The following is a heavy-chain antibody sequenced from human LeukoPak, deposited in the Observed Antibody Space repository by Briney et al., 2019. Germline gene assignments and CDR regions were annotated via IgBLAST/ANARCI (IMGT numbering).Heavy chain of an antibody. J-gene: IGHJ3*01. V-gene: IGHV4-31*03. Sequence: PSETLSLTCTVSGVSLSSDKYYWTWIRQRPGKGLAWIGHIYYSGSTSFNPSLKSRVSMSMDTSKSQFSLKLTSVTAADTAVYYCATPYCGAISCLDVFDVWGQGTVVTVSS. CDR1: GVSLSSDKYY. CDR2: IYYSGST. CDR3: ATPYCGAISCLDVFDV. D-gene: IGHD2-21*01.